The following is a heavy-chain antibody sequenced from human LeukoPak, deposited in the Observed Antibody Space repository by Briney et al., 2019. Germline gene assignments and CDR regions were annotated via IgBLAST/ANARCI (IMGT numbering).Heavy chain of an antibody. CDR1: GFTFTSSA. CDR3: AADRDTSGWFEGFFFDH. CDR2: IVVDTGNT. V-gene: IGHV1-58*01. D-gene: IGHD6-19*01. Sequence: SVKVSCRASGFTFTSSAVQWVRQVRGQRLEWIGWIVVDTGNTKYAQEFQERVTITRDMSTNTAYMELSSLRSEDTAVYYCAADRDTSGWFEGFFFDHWGQGTLVTVPS. J-gene: IGHJ4*02.